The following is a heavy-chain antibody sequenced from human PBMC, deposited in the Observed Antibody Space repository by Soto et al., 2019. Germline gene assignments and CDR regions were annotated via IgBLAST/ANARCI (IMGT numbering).Heavy chain of an antibody. J-gene: IGHJ6*02. V-gene: IGHV1-69*13. CDR1: GGTFSSYA. CDR2: IIPIFGTA. CDR3: ARYSIRDYYYYGMDV. Sequence: SVKVSCKASGGTFSSYAISWVRQAPGQGLEWMGGIIPIFGTANYAQKFQGRVTITADESTSTAYMELSSLRSDYTAVYYCARYSIRDYYYYGMDVWGQGTTVTVSS. D-gene: IGHD6-13*01.